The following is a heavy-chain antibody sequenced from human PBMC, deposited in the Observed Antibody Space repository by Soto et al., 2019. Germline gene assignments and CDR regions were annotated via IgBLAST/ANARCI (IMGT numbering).Heavy chain of an antibody. CDR2: ISSSSNYI. CDR3: ARDEGGKTGRGHYYYGMDV. CDR1: GFTFSSYS. D-gene: IGHD3-10*01. J-gene: IGHJ6*02. V-gene: IGHV3-21*01. Sequence: GGSLRLSCAASGFTFSSYSLNWVRQAPGKGLEWVSSISSSSNYIYYADSVKGRFTITRDNAKNSLYLEMNSLRAVDTAVYYCARDEGGKTGRGHYYYGMDVWGQGTTVTVSS.